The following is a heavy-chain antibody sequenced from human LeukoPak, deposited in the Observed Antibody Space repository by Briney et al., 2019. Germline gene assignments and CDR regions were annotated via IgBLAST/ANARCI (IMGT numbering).Heavy chain of an antibody. CDR1: GFTFSAYA. D-gene: IGHD2-2*01. Sequence: GGSLRLSCAASGFTFSAYAIHWVRQAPGKGLEYVSGLNSNGGSTYYATSVKDRFTISRDTSKNTLYLQMNSLRAEDTAVYYCAKDRDIVVVPAAAPVDYWGQGTLVTVSS. J-gene: IGHJ4*02. CDR2: LNSNGGST. V-gene: IGHV3-64*01. CDR3: AKDRDIVVVPAAAPVDY.